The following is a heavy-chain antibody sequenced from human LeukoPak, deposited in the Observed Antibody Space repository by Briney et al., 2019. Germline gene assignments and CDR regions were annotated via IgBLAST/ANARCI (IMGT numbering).Heavy chain of an antibody. CDR3: ASLDTAMVLSGLDY. Sequence: SETLSLTCTVSGGSISTSNYYWGWIRQPPGKGLEWIGNIFYSGSTYYSPSLKSRVTISLDTSRNQFSLKLNSVTAADTAVYYCASLDTAMVLSGLDYWGQGTLVTVSS. CDR1: GGSISTSNYY. D-gene: IGHD5-18*01. J-gene: IGHJ4*01. CDR2: IFYSGST. V-gene: IGHV4-39*07.